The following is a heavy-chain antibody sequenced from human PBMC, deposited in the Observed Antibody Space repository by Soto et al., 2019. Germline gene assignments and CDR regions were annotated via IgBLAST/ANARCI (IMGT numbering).Heavy chain of an antibody. Sequence: SVKVSCKASGFTFTSSAVQWVRQARGQRLEWMGGIIPIFGTANYAQKFQGRVTITADESTSTAYMELSSLRSEDTAVYYCARESRYCSGGSCYFLPGIDYWGQGTLVTVSS. D-gene: IGHD2-15*01. CDR3: ARESRYCSGGSCYFLPGIDY. CDR2: IIPIFGTA. CDR1: GFTFTSSA. J-gene: IGHJ4*02. V-gene: IGHV1-69*13.